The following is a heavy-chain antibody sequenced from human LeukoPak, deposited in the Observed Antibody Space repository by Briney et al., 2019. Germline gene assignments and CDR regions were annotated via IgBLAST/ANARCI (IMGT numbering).Heavy chain of an antibody. Sequence: GGSLRLSCAASGFTFSSNDISWVRQAPGKGLEWVSVISGGGGSKYYADSVNARFTISRDNSTNTLYLQMNSLTAEDTAVHYCAKSIGGDISQVGYFDLSSRGTLLTVS. CDR3: AKSIGGDISQVGYFDL. V-gene: IGHV3-23*01. CDR2: ISGGGGSK. D-gene: IGHD3-16*02. J-gene: IGHJ2*01. CDR1: GFTFSSND.